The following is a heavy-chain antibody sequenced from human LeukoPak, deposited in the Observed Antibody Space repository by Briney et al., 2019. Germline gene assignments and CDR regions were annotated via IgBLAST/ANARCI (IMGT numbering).Heavy chain of an antibody. CDR3: ARVGGWGWFDP. Sequence: GGSLRLSCAASGFIFSSYWMGWVRQAPGKGLEWVANLRQDGNEIYYVDSVKGRFTIFRDNAKNSPYLQMNSLRAEDTAVYYCARVGGWGWFDPWGQGTLVTVSS. D-gene: IGHD6-19*01. V-gene: IGHV3-7*01. J-gene: IGHJ5*02. CDR1: GFIFSSYW. CDR2: LRQDGNEI.